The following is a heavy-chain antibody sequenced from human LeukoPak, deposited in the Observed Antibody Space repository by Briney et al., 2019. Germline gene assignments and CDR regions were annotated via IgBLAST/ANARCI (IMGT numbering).Heavy chain of an antibody. D-gene: IGHD6-19*01. V-gene: IGHV4-39*07. CDR1: GGSISSSSYY. CDR2: IYYSGST. Sequence: SETLSLTCTVSGGSISSSSYYWGWIRQPPGKGLEWIGSIYYSGSTYYNPSLKSRVTISVDTSKNQFSLKLSSVTAADTAVYYCARDSGYSSGWIYYYGMDVWGQGTTVTVSS. J-gene: IGHJ6*02. CDR3: ARDSGYSSGWIYYYGMDV.